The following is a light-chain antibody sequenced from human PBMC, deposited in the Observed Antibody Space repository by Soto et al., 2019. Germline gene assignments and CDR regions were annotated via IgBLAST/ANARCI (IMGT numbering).Light chain of an antibody. CDR1: QSVSSSY. J-gene: IGKJ5*01. CDR3: QQYGSSIT. Sequence: EIVLTQSPGTLSLSPGERATLSCRASQSVSSSYLAWYQQKPGQDPRLLIYGASSRATGIPDRFSGSGSGTNFPLTISRLEPEDFAVYYCQQYGSSITVGQGTRLEIK. V-gene: IGKV3-20*01. CDR2: GAS.